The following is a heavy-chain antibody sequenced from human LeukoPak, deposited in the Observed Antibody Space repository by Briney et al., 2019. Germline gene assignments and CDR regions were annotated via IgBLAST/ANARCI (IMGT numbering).Heavy chain of an antibody. CDR2: ISGSGGRT. CDR1: GFTFSSDA. J-gene: IGHJ4*02. Sequence: GVSLRLSCAASGFTFSSDAMSWVSQAPGKGLEWVSVISGSGGRTYYADSVKGRFTISRDNSKNTMYLQMNNLRAEDTAVYYCAKHSQGYQLLSNYFDYWGQGTLVTVSS. V-gene: IGHV3-23*01. CDR3: AKHSQGYQLLSNYFDY. D-gene: IGHD2-2*01.